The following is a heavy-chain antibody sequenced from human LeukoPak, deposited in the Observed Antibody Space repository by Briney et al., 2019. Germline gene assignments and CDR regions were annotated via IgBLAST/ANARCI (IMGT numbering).Heavy chain of an antibody. J-gene: IGHJ6*03. V-gene: IGHV4-34*01. CDR2: IKQSGST. D-gene: IGHD3-3*01. CDR1: GGSFRGYY. Sequence: PSETLSLTCAVYGGSFRGYYWSGIRQPPGKGLEGIGEIKQSGSTNYNPSLKSRVTISVDTSKTEFSLKLSSVTAADTAVYYSARAGRFPGVDYSYMDVWGKGTTVTVSS. CDR3: ARAGRFPGVDYSYMDV.